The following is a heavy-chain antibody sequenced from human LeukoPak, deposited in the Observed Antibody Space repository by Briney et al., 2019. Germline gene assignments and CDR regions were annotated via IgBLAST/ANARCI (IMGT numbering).Heavy chain of an antibody. CDR1: GGSISSGGYS. J-gene: IGHJ5*02. D-gene: IGHD6-13*01. V-gene: IGHV4-30-2*01. CDR3: ARGNLEWAAGTRWFDP. CDR2: INYSGST. Sequence: SQTLSLTCAVSGGSISSGGYSWSWIRQPPGKGLEWIGEINYSGSTNYNPSLKSRVTISVDTSKNQFSLKLSSVTAADTAVYYCARGNLEWAAGTRWFDPWGQGTLVTVSS.